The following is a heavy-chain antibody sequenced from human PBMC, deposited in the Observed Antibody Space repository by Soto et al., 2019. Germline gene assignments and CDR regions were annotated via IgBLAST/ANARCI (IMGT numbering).Heavy chain of an antibody. CDR3: ARAQAYGSGSPPFFYYYGMDV. J-gene: IGHJ6*02. D-gene: IGHD3-10*01. CDR2: IWYDGSNK. CDR1: GFTFSSYG. V-gene: IGHV3-33*01. Sequence: PGGSLRLSCAASGFTFSSYGMHWVRQAPGKGLEWVAVIWYDGSNKYYADSVKGRFTISRDNSKNTLYLQMNSLRAEDTAVYYCARAQAYGSGSPPFFYYYGMDVWGQGTTVTVSS.